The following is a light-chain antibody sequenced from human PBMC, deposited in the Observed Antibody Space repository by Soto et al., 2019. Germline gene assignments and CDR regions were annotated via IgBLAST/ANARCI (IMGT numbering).Light chain of an antibody. CDR2: GAS. Sequence: DIVMTQSPATLSVSPGERAPLSCRASQCVSRNLAWYQQKPGQAPRLLIYGASNRATGIPDRFSGSGSGTDFTLTISRLEPEDFAVYYCQQYGSSGTFGQGTKVDIK. V-gene: IGKV3-20*01. CDR3: QQYGSSGT. J-gene: IGKJ1*01. CDR1: QCVSRN.